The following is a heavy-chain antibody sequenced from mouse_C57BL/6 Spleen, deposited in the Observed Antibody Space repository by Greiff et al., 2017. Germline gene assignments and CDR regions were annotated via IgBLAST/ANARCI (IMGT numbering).Heavy chain of an antibody. Sequence: QVQLKESGAELVKPGASVKISCKASGYAFSSYWMNWVKQRPGKGLEWIGQIYPGDGDTNYNGKFKGQATLTADKSSSTAYMQLRSLTSEDSAVYYGAQFGYDGGYFDYWGQGTTLTVSS. J-gene: IGHJ2*01. D-gene: IGHD2-2*01. CDR3: AQFGYDGGYFDY. CDR2: IYPGDGDT. CDR1: GYAFSSYW. V-gene: IGHV1-80*01.